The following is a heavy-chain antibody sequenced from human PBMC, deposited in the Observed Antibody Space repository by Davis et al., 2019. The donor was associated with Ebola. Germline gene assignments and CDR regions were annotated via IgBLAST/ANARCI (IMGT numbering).Heavy chain of an antibody. CDR1: GGSISSYY. V-gene: IGHV4-59*01. CDR3: ARGFRGIAAAGTTFHYYYGMDV. Sequence: GSLRLSCTVSGGSISSYYWSWIRQPPGKGLEWIGYIYYSGSTNYNPSLKSRVTISVDTSKNQFSLKPSSVTAADTAVYYCARGFRGIAAAGTTFHYYYGMDVWGQGTTVTVSS. J-gene: IGHJ6*02. D-gene: IGHD6-13*01. CDR2: IYYSGST.